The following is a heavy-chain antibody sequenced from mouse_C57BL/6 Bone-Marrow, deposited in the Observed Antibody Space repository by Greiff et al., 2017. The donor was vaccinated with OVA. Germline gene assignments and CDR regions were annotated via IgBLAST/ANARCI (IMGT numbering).Heavy chain of an antibody. CDR1: GFTFSSYG. V-gene: IGHV5-6*01. Sequence: DVQLVESGGDLVKPGGSLKLSCAASGFTFSSYGMSWVRQTPDKRLEWVATISRGGSYTYYPDSVKGRFTISRDNAKNTLYLQMSSLKSEDTAMYYCARPGNWDWYFDVWGTGTTVTVSS. J-gene: IGHJ1*03. D-gene: IGHD4-1*01. CDR2: ISRGGSYT. CDR3: ARPGNWDWYFDV.